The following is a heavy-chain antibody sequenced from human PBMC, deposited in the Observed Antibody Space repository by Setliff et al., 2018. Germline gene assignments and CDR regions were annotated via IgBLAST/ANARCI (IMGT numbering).Heavy chain of an antibody. V-gene: IGHV1-8*02. Sequence: GASVKVSCKASGYTFTSYDINWVRQATGQGREWMGWLNPNSGNTGYAQKFQGRVTMTRNTSISTAYMELSSLRSEDTAVYYCARRVGSVGIQLPDYWGQGTLVTVSS. D-gene: IGHD5-18*01. CDR2: LNPNSGNT. CDR3: ARRVGSVGIQLPDY. CDR1: GYTFTSYD. J-gene: IGHJ4*02.